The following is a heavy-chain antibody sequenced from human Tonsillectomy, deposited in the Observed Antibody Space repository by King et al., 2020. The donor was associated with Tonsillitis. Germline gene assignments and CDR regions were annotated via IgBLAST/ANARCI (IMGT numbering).Heavy chain of an antibody. CDR3: AQNRVTELWSSLAEGLYGMDV. D-gene: IGHD5-18*01. CDR2: ISGSGDST. V-gene: IGHV3-23*04. J-gene: IGHJ6*02. CDR1: GFTFSSYA. Sequence: VQLVESGGGLVQPGGSLRLSCAASGFTFSSYAMSWVRQAPGKGLEWVSGISGSGDSTYYADSVKGRFTISRDNSKNTLYLQMNSLSAEDTAVYYCAQNRVTELWSSLAEGLYGMDVWGQGTTVTVCS.